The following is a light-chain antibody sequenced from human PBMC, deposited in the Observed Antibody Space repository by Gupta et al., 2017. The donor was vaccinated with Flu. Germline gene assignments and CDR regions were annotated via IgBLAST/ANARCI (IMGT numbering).Light chain of an antibody. CDR2: EDS. CDR3: QSSDSSGTWV. V-gene: IGLV3-25*03. J-gene: IGLJ3*02. Sequence: SFELPHPPSGSVSPGQTARSPCSGDTLQRQYGYWYQKKPGRAPVLLIYEDSERPLGISERFSATRSGPTVTLSISGVQPEDEADYYCQSSDSSGTWVFGGGTRLTVL. CDR1: TLQRQY.